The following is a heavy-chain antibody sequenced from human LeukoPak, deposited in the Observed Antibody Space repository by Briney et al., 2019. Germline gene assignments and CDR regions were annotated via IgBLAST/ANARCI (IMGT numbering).Heavy chain of an antibody. D-gene: IGHD3-16*01. CDR1: GGSISSYY. J-gene: IGHJ6*02. V-gene: IGHV4-59*01. Sequence: PSETLSLTCTVSGGSISSYYWSWIRQPPGKGLEWIGYIYYSGSTNYNRSLKSRVTISVDTSKNQFSLKLSSVSAADTAVYYCARDRPPLAWGDYYYGMDVWGQGTTVTVSS. CDR2: IYYSGST. CDR3: ARDRPPLAWGDYYYGMDV.